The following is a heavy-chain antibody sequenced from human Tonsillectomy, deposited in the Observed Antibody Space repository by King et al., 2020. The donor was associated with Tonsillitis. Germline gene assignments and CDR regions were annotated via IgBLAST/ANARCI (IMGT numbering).Heavy chain of an antibody. D-gene: IGHD3-22*01. CDR3: ARGPHYYDRSGTLVFDY. CDR1: GGSISSYY. V-gene: IGHV4-59*08. CDR2: IYYSGSA. Sequence: QLQESGPGLVKPSETLSLTCTVSGGSISSYYWSWVRQPPGKGLEWIGYIYYSGSANYNPSLLSQFTISVDTSKNQFSLKLSSVTAADTAVYYCARGPHYYDRSGTLVFDYWGPGTLVTVSS. J-gene: IGHJ4*02.